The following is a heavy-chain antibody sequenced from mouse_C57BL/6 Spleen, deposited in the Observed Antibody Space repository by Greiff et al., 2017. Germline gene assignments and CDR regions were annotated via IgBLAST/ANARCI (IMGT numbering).Heavy chain of an antibody. Sequence: VQLQQSGAELVKPGDSVKISCKASGYALSSYWMNWVKQRPGKGLEWIGRIYTGDGDTNYNGKFKGKATLTADKSSSTAYMQLSSLTSEDSAVYVCARGGNYGYAMDYWGQGTSVTVSS. CDR3: ARGGNYGYAMDY. J-gene: IGHJ4*01. V-gene: IGHV1-80*01. CDR1: GYALSSYW. CDR2: IYTGDGDT. D-gene: IGHD2-1*01.